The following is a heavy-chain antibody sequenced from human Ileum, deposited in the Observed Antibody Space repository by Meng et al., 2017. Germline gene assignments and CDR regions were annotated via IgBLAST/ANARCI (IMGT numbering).Heavy chain of an antibody. J-gene: IGHJ4*02. CDR2: ISDDGTLT. V-gene: IGHV3-30*04. CDR1: GFTFKNYA. Sequence: GGSLRLSCAASGFTFKNYAIHWVRQAPGKGPEWVAIISDDGTLTSYADSVKGRFIISRDNSKNTVSLQMDSLRPEDTALYYCARARTEHCSSTTCRFFDCWGQGTQVTVSS. CDR3: ARARTEHCSSTTCRFFDC. D-gene: IGHD2-2*01.